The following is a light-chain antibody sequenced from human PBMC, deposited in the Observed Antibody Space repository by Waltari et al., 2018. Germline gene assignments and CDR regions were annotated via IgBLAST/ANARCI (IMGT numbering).Light chain of an antibody. J-gene: IGKJ3*01. Sequence: DVLVTQSPSSLSASVGDRVTITCRASHYIANFLNWYQHMPGKAPSLLLHDASTLQPGVSPRFSGSTSGTDFILTIDNLHPEDFATYYCQQTYKSPPTFGPGTKVDV. CDR2: DAS. CDR3: QQTYKSPPT. V-gene: IGKV1-39*01. CDR1: HYIANF.